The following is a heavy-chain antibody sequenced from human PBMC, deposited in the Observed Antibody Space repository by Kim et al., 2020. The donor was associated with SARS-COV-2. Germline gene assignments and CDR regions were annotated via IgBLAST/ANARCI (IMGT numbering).Heavy chain of an antibody. V-gene: IGHV3-21*01. J-gene: IGHJ6*02. D-gene: IGHD6-13*01. Sequence: GGSLRLSCAASGFTFSSYSMNWVRQAPGKGLEWVSSISSSSSYIYYADSVKGRFTISRDNAKNSLYLQMNSLRAEDTAVYYCAGDRRYSYSSSYGIDGMDVWGQGTTVTVSS. CDR2: ISSSSSYI. CDR1: GFTFSSYS. CDR3: AGDRRYSYSSSYGIDGMDV.